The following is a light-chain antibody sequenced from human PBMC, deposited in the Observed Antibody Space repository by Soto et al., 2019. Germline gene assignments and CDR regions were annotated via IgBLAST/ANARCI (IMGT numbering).Light chain of an antibody. CDR2: AAS. V-gene: IGKV1-8*01. Sequence: AIRMTQSPSSLSASTGDRVTITCRARQGISSYLAWYQQKPGKAPKLLIYAASPLQSGVPSRFSGSGSGTDFTLTISCLQSEDCATYYCQQYYSYPPGLTFGGGTKLEIK. J-gene: IGKJ4*01. CDR3: QQYYSYPPGLT. CDR1: QGISSY.